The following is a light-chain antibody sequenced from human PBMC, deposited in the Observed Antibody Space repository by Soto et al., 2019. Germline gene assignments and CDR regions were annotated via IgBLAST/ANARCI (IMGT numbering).Light chain of an antibody. CDR3: QHYNSYSEE. V-gene: IGKV1-5*03. J-gene: IGKJ1*01. Sequence: DIQMTQSPSTLSGSVGDRVTITCRASQTISGWLAWYQQKPGKAPKLLIYKASTLKSGVPSRFSGSGSGTEFTLTMSSLQPDDFATYYCQHYNSYSEEFGQGTK. CDR1: QTISGW. CDR2: KAS.